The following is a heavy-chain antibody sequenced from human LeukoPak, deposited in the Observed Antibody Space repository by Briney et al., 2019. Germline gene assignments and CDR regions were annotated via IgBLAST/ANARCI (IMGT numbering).Heavy chain of an antibody. CDR2: IYYSGST. Sequence: SETLSLTCTVSGGSISSSSYYWGWIRQPPGKGLEWIGSIYYSGSTYYNPSLKSRVTISVDTSKNQFSLKLSPVTAADTAVYYCARDDDYYDSSGYYYGQGDYWGRGTLVTVSS. CDR3: ARDDDYYDSSGYYYGQGDY. V-gene: IGHV4-39*07. D-gene: IGHD3-22*01. J-gene: IGHJ4*02. CDR1: GGSISSSSYY.